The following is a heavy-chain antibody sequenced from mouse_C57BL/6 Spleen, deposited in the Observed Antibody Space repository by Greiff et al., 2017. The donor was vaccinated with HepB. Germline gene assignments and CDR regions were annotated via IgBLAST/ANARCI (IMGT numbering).Heavy chain of an antibody. CDR3: ARCGNYDLYYFDY. V-gene: IGHV1-50*01. D-gene: IGHD2-1*01. CDR1: GYTFTSYW. J-gene: IGHJ2*01. Sequence: VQLQQPGAELVKPGASVKLSCKASGYTFTSYWMQWVKQRPGQGLEWIGKIDPSDSYTNYNQKFKGKATLTVDTSSSTAYMQLSSLTSEDSAVYYCARCGNYDLYYFDYWGQGTTLTVSS. CDR2: IDPSDSYT.